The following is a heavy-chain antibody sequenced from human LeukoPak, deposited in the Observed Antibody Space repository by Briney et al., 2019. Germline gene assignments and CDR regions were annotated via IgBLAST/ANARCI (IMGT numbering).Heavy chain of an antibody. CDR1: GFTFDDYA. CDR3: AKDISFTMVRGVILYGMDV. CDR2: ISGDGSST. V-gene: IGHV3-43*02. Sequence: PGGSLRLSCAASGFTFDDYAMHWVRQAPGKGLEWVSLISGDGSSTYYADPVKGRFTISRDNSKNSLYLQMNSLRTEDTALYYCAKDISFTMVRGVILYGMDVWGQGTTVTVSS. J-gene: IGHJ6*02. D-gene: IGHD3-10*01.